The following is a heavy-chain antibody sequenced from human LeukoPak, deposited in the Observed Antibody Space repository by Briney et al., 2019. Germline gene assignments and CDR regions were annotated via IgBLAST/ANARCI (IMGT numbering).Heavy chain of an antibody. CDR2: VSNSGDYI. CDR3: ARDVVEYQILGFDY. J-gene: IGHJ4*02. D-gene: IGHD2-2*01. CDR1: GFSFSSYR. Sequence: TGGSLRLSCAASGFSFSSYRMNWVRQAPGKGLEWVSSVSNSGDYIHYADSVKGRFTISRDNAKNTLYLQMNSLRAEDTAIYYCARDVVEYQILGFDYWGQGTLVTVSS. V-gene: IGHV3-21*01.